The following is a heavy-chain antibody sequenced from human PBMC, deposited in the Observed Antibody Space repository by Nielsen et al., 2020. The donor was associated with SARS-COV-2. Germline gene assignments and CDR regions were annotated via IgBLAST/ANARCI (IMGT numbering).Heavy chain of an antibody. Sequence: GRSLRLSCTASGFTFGDYAVMWVRQAPGKGLEWVGFIRTKAHGGTTEYAASVKGRFTISRDDSKSIAYLQMNSLKTEDTAVYYCTRVYYYGSGSLDYWGQGTLVTVSS. J-gene: IGHJ4*02. CDR3: TRVYYYGSGSLDY. CDR2: IRTKAHGGTT. V-gene: IGHV3-49*04. D-gene: IGHD3-10*01. CDR1: GFTFGDYA.